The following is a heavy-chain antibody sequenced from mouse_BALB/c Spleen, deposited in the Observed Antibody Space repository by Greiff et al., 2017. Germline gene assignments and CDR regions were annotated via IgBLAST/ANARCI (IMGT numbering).Heavy chain of an antibody. D-gene: IGHD3-2*01. V-gene: IGHV2-9*02. CDR3: ARDKTARAPFAY. CDR2: IWAGGST. J-gene: IGHJ3*01. CDR1: GFSLTSYG. Sequence: VNVVESGPGLVAPSQSLSITCTVSGFSLTSYGVHWVRQPPGKGLEWLGVIWAGGSTNYNSALMSRLSISKDNSKSQVFLKMNSLQTDDTAMYYCARDKTARAPFAYWGQGTLVTVSA.